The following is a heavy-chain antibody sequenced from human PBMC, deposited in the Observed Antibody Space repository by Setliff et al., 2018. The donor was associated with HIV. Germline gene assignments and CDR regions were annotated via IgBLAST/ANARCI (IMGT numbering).Heavy chain of an antibody. CDR1: GGSFSAYY. Sequence: LSLTCAVYGGSFSAYYWSWIRQPPGKGLEWIGEVTHSGRTNYNPSLESRVTTSVDTSKKQFSLRLTSVTAADTAVYYCARGVRDNSGWSSYYFDYWGQGTLVTVSS. CDR2: VTHSGRT. V-gene: IGHV4-34*01. D-gene: IGHD6-19*01. CDR3: ARGVRDNSGWSSYYFDY. J-gene: IGHJ4*02.